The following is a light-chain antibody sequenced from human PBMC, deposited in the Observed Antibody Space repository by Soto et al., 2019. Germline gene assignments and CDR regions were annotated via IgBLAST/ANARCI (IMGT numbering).Light chain of an antibody. CDR2: AAS. J-gene: IGKJ4*01. CDR1: KSISSY. V-gene: IGKV1-39*01. CDR3: QQSYSGPLT. Sequence: DIQMTQCPSSLSASVGDRGTITCRASKSISSYLNWYQQKPGKVPKVLIYAASSLQSGVPSRFSGIGSGTDFTLSISSLQPEDFATYYCQQSYSGPLTFGGGTKVDIK.